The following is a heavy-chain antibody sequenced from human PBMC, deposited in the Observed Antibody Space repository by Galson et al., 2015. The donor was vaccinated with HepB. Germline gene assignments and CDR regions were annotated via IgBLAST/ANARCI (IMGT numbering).Heavy chain of an antibody. V-gene: IGHV1-69*06. D-gene: IGHD3-10*01. Sequence: SVKVSCKASGGTFSSYAISWVRQAPGQGLEWMGGIIPIFGTANYAQKFQGRVTITADKSTSTAYMELSSLRSEDTAVYYCAREREGSYSSRSESHFDYWGQGTLVTVSS. J-gene: IGHJ4*02. CDR2: IIPIFGTA. CDR3: AREREGSYSSRSESHFDY. CDR1: GGTFSSYA.